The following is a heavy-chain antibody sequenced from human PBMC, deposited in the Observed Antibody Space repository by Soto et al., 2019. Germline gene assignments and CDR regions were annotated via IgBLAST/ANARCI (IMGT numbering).Heavy chain of an antibody. J-gene: IGHJ3*02. CDR1: GGTFSSLG. V-gene: IGHV1-69*01. CDR2: VILMCGTA. Sequence: QVQLVQSGAEVKKPGSSVKVSCKASGGTFSSLGISWVRQGPRQGLEWLGGVILMCGTAYYPQKFQGRVTLSATDSTSTSYMELSSLTSEDTAVYFCAIDPSGPGNWNYDTFDIWGQGTMVTVSS. CDR3: AIDPSGPGNWNYDTFDI. D-gene: IGHD1-7*01.